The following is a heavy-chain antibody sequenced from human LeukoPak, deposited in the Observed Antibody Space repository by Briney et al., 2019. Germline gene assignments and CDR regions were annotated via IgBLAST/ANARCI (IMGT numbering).Heavy chain of an antibody. V-gene: IGHV3-23*01. Sequence: GRSLRLSCAASGFTFSSYGMHWVRQAPGKGLEWVSAISGSGGSTYYADSVKGRFTISRDNSKNTLYLQMNSLRAEDTAVYYCAKSYGSGSYYPVDYWGQGTLVTVSS. CDR2: ISGSGGST. CDR1: GFTFSSYG. D-gene: IGHD3-10*01. J-gene: IGHJ4*02. CDR3: AKSYGSGSYYPVDY.